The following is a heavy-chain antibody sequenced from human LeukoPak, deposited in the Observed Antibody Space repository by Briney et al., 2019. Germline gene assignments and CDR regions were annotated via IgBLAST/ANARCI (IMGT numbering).Heavy chain of an antibody. CDR2: ISAYNGNT. V-gene: IGHV1-18*01. CDR3: ARDRGDFWSGYLYYYYGMDV. J-gene: IGHJ6*02. Sequence: GASVKVSCKASGYTFTSYGISWVRQAPGQGLEWMGWISAYNGNTNYAQKFQGRVTMTRDTSISTAYMELSRLRSDDTAVYYCARDRGDFWSGYLYYYYGMDVWGQGTTVTVSS. CDR1: GYTFTSYG. D-gene: IGHD3-3*01.